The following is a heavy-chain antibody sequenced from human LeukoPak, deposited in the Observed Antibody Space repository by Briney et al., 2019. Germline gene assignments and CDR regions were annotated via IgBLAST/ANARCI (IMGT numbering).Heavy chain of an antibody. Sequence: ASVKVSCKSSGDTFSSYVFTWVRQAPGQGLEWMGDINPIFATAHYAQEFQGRVTVTTDESTTTAYMELSSLRSEDTAMYYCARASHWLAKGYYFDYWGQGTLVTVSS. J-gene: IGHJ4*02. CDR3: ARASHWLAKGYYFDY. CDR2: INPIFATA. CDR1: GDTFSSYV. D-gene: IGHD6-19*01. V-gene: IGHV1-69*05.